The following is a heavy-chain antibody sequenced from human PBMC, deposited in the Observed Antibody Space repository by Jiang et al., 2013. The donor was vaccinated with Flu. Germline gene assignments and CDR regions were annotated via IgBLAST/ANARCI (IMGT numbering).Heavy chain of an antibody. CDR2: IYYSGST. V-gene: IGHV4-30-4*01. D-gene: IGHD3-22*01. Sequence: SLTCTVSGGSISSGDYYWSWIRQPPGKGLEWIGYIYYSGSTYYNPSLKSRVTISVDTSKNQFSLKLSSVTAADTAVYYCARDRTIQYYYDSSGHAEVHDAFDIWGQGTMVTVSS. J-gene: IGHJ3*02. CDR3: ARDRTIQYYYDSSGHAEVHDAFDI. CDR1: GGSISSGDYY.